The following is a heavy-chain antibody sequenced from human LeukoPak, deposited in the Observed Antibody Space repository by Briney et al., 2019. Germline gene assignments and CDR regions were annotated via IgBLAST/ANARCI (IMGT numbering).Heavy chain of an antibody. Sequence: PGGSLRLSCAASGFTFDSYGMHWVRQAPGKGLEWVAFMSYNGRNKYYADSVKGRFTISRDNSKNTLYLQMNSLRAEDTAVYYCAKDPDIAAAGPYSPFDYWGQGTLVTVSS. CDR2: MSYNGRNK. CDR3: AKDPDIAAAGPYSPFDY. CDR1: GFTFDSYG. D-gene: IGHD6-13*01. V-gene: IGHV3-30*18. J-gene: IGHJ4*02.